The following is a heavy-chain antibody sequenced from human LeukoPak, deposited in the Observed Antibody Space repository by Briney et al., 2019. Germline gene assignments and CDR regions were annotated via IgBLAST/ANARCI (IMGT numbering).Heavy chain of an antibody. CDR3: AKVGQYYGMDV. CDR1: GFAFSSYT. V-gene: IGHV3-21*06. J-gene: IGHJ6*02. CDR2: IRSSSSSV. D-gene: IGHD2/OR15-2a*01. Sequence: GGSLRLSCVASGFAFSSYTMNWVRQAPGKELEWVSSIRSSSSSVYYADSMKGRFIISRDDAKNSLYLQMNNLRIEDTAVYYCAKVGQYYGMDVWGQGTTVTVSS.